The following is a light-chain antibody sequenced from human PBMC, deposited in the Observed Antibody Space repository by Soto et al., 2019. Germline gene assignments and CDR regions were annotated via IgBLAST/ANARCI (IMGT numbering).Light chain of an antibody. CDR1: SSDVGAYTY. Sequence: QSALTQPASVSGSPGQSSTISCTGTSSDVGAYTYVSWYQQHTGKAPKLMIFEVSDRPSGVSNRFSGSKSGNTASLTISGLQAEDEADYYCSSYTTSNTLVFGGGTKLTVL. CDR2: EVS. V-gene: IGLV2-14*01. J-gene: IGLJ2*01. CDR3: SSYTTSNTLV.